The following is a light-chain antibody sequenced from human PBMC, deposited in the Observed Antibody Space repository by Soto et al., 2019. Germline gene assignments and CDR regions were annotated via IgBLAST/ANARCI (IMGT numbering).Light chain of an antibody. CDR2: ATS. CDR1: QYVEYS. CDR3: QQYYSYPIT. V-gene: IGKV1D-16*01. J-gene: IGKJ5*01. Sequence: DIQMTQSPSSLSASVGYRFTIICRASQYVEYSLAWYQQKPGKAPKSLIYATSSLQSGVPSRFRGSGSGTGFTLTINSLQPEDFETYYCQQYYSYPITFGQGTRLEIK.